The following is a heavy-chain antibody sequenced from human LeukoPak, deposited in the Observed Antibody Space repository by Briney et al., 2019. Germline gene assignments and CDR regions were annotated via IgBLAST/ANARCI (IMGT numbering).Heavy chain of an antibody. CDR2: IYYSGST. J-gene: IGHJ5*02. CDR3: ARVWFGELLKSSGWFDP. D-gene: IGHD3-10*01. Sequence: SETLSLTCTVSGGSISSSSYYWGWIRQPPGKGLEWIGSIYYSGSTYYNPSLKSRVTISVDTSKNQFSLKLSSVTAADTAVYYCARVWFGELLKSSGWFDPWGQGTLVTVSS. CDR1: GGSISSSSYY. V-gene: IGHV4-39*07.